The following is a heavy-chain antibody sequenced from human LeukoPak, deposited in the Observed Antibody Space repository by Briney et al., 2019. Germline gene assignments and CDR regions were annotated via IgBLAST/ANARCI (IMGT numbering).Heavy chain of an antibody. CDR2: IRSKAYGGTT. V-gene: IGHV3-49*04. Sequence: GRSLRLSCTASGFTFGDYAMSWVRQAPGKGLEWVGFIRSKAYGGTTEYAASVKGRFTTSRDDSKSIAYLQMNSLKTEDTAMYYCTRDASIAVAGEVAFDIWGQGTMVTVSS. CDR3: TRDASIAVAGEVAFDI. D-gene: IGHD6-19*01. CDR1: GFTFGDYA. J-gene: IGHJ3*02.